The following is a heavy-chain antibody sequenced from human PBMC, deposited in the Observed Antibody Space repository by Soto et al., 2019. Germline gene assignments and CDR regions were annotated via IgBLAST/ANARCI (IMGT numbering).Heavy chain of an antibody. V-gene: IGHV4-59*02. Sequence: PSETLSLTCTVSVGSVSPYYWSWIRQPPGKGLEWIGYIYYSGSTNYNPSLKSRVTISVDTSKNQFSLKLSSVTAADTAVYYCARLGSTRPYYYYMDVWGKGTTVTVSS. J-gene: IGHJ6*03. CDR2: IYYSGST. CDR3: ARLGSTRPYYYYMDV. CDR1: VGSVSPYY.